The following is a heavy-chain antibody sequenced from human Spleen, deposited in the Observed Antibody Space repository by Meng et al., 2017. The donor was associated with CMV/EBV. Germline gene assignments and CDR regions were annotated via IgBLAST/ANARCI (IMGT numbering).Heavy chain of an antibody. CDR3: ATIAYCGGDCYQVHPLYDH. J-gene: IGHJ5*02. Sequence: ASVKVSCKASGGTFDTYTVTWVRQAPGQGLEWVGWISSYNRNTNYAQKFRGRVTLTTDTSTSIAYMELRSLRSDDTAVYYCATIAYCGGDCYQVHPLYDHWGQGTLVTVSS. D-gene: IGHD2-21*01. CDR1: GGTFDTYT. CDR2: ISSYNRNT. V-gene: IGHV1-18*01.